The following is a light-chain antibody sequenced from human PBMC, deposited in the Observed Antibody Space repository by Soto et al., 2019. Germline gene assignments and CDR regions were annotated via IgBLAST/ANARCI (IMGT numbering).Light chain of an antibody. CDR2: GAS. J-gene: IGKJ1*01. CDR3: QQYGSSLWT. Sequence: EIVLTQSPGTLSLSPGERATLSCRASQSVSSSYLAWYQQKPGQAPRLLSYGASSRATGIPDRFSGSGSGTDFTLSISRVEPEDFAVYYCQQYGSSLWTFGQGTKVEIK. V-gene: IGKV3-20*01. CDR1: QSVSSSY.